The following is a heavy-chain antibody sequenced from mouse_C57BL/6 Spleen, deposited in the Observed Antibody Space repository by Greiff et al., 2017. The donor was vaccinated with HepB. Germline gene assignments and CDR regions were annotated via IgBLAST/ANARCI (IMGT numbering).Heavy chain of an antibody. CDR3: AREVLYYDYDGNPMDY. V-gene: IGHV1-53*01. D-gene: IGHD2-4*01. CDR1: GYTFTSYW. CDR2: INPSNGGT. Sequence: VKLQQPGTELVKPGASVKLSCKASGYTFTSYWMHWVKQRPGQGLEWIGNINPSNGGTNYNEKFKSKATLTVDKSSSTAYMQLSSLTSEDSAVYYCAREVLYYDYDGNPMDYWGQGTSVTVSS. J-gene: IGHJ4*01.